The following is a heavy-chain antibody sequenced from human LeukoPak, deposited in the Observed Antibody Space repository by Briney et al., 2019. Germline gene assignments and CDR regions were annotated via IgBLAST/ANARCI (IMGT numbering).Heavy chain of an antibody. J-gene: IGHJ4*02. D-gene: IGHD2-2*01. CDR1: GFTFSSYG. V-gene: IGHV3-20*04. Sequence: GGSLRLSCVASGFTFSSYGMHWVRQAPGKGLEWVAGVNSNGRSAGYAAAVRGRFTISRDNYKNSLYLDMGSLRLEDTAFYYCTRGYSTRHFPFDSWGQGTLVTVSS. CDR3: TRGYSTRHFPFDS. CDR2: VNSNGRSA.